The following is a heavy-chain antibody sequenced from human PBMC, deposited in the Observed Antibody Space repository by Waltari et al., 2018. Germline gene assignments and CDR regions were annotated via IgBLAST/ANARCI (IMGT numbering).Heavy chain of an antibody. CDR2: IKQDGSEK. V-gene: IGHV3-7*01. CDR1: GFTFSSYW. Sequence: EVQLVESGGGLVQPGGSLRLSCAASGFTFSSYWMSWVRQAPGKGLEWVANIKQDGSEKYYVEPVKGRFTIARDNAKNSLYLQMNSLRAEDTAVYYCARDIVVVPAAFDYWGQGTLVTVSS. CDR3: ARDIVVVPAAFDY. D-gene: IGHD2-2*01. J-gene: IGHJ4*02.